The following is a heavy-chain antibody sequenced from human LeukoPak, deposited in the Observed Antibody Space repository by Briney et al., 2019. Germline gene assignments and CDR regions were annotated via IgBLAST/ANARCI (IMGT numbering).Heavy chain of an antibody. CDR3: ARGTMMVGP. J-gene: IGHJ5*02. V-gene: IGHV4-59*01. Sequence: PSETLSLTCTVSGGSISSYYWSWIRQPPGKGLEWIGYIYYTGSTSYNPSLKSRVTISVDTSKIQFSLKLTSVTAADTAVYYCARGTMMVGPWGQGTLVTVSS. CDR1: GGSISSYY. D-gene: IGHD3-22*01. CDR2: IYYTGST.